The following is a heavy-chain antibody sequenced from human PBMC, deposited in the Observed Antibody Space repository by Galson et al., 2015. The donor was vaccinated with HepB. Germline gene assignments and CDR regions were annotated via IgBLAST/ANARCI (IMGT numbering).Heavy chain of an antibody. D-gene: IGHD3-22*01. J-gene: IGHJ2*01. CDR3: ARLSNYYYDSSAYYQGGYFDL. CDR1: GGSISSYY. Sequence: ETLSLTCTVSGGSISSYYWSWIRQPPGKGLEWIGYIGYSGSSNQNPSLKSRVTISVDMSKSQFSLKLSSVTAADTAVYYCARLSNYYYDSSAYYQGGYFDLWGRGALVTVSS. CDR2: IGYSGSS. V-gene: IGHV4-59*08.